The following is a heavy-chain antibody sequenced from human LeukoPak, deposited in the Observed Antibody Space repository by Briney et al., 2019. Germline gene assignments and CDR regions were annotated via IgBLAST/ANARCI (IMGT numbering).Heavy chain of an antibody. CDR3: ARRLRSGNYGGEGY. Sequence: SETLSLTCTVSGGSISSYYWSWIRQPPGKGLEWIGYIYYSGSTSYNPSLKSRVTISVDTSKNQFSLNLSSVTAADTAVYYCARRLRSGNYGGEGYWGQGTLVTVSS. V-gene: IGHV4-59*08. CDR2: IYYSGST. CDR1: GGSISSYY. D-gene: IGHD1-26*01. J-gene: IGHJ4*02.